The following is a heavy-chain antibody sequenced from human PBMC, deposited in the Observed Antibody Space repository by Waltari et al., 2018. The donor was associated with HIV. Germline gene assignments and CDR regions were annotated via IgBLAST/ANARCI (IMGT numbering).Heavy chain of an antibody. CDR3: AREAVTTCGAFDY. V-gene: IGHV4-34*01. J-gene: IGHJ4*02. CDR1: GGSFSGYY. D-gene: IGHD4-4*01. CDR2: INHSGST. Sequence: QVQLQQWGAGLLKPSETLSLTCAVYGGSFSGYYWSWIRQPPGKGLEWIGEINHSGSTNYNPSLKSRVTISVDTSKTQFSLKLSSVTAADTAVYYCAREAVTTCGAFDYWGQGTLVTVSS.